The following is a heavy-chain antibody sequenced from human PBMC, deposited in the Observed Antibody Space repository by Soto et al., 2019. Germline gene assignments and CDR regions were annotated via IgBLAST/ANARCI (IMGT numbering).Heavy chain of an antibody. CDR2: IREDESEK. CDR1: GFTFSTFW. CDR3: ARVRPENYRDY. J-gene: IGHJ4*02. Sequence: AGGSLRLSCAASGFTFSTFWMDWVRQAPGMGLEWVAKIREDESEKYYADSVKGRFMISRDNSRNSVYLQMNSLRAEDTAVDYCARVRPENYRDYWGQGTLVTVST. D-gene: IGHD3-10*01. V-gene: IGHV3-7*03.